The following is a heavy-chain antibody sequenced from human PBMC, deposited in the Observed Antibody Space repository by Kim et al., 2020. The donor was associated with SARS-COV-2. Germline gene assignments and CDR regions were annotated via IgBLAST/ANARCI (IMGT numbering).Heavy chain of an antibody. CDR3: AKDLFRARGSVFDS. CDR1: GFTFSSYA. V-gene: IGHV3-30*18. D-gene: IGHD3-16*01. CDR2: LSYDGSNR. J-gene: IGHJ4*02. Sequence: GGSLRLSCAASGFTFSSYAMHWVRQAPGKGVEWVTVLSYDGSNRYNADSVKGRFTISRDKSQNTLYLQMNSLRSDDTAIYYCAKDLFRARGSVFDSWGQGTLVSVSS.